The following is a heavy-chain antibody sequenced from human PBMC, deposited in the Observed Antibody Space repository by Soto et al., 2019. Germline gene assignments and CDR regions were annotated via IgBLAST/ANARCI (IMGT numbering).Heavy chain of an antibody. V-gene: IGHV4-30-2*01. CDR1: GDSYSISTYS. Sequence: TLSLTCNMSGDSYSISTYSWSWIRQPPGKALQWIGFIYQSGVTSYNPSLASRVSISLDRSNNQCSLKLKSVTAADTAVYFCAGMPYTSGLRFDPWGPGTLVTVSS. J-gene: IGHJ5*02. D-gene: IGHD6-25*01. CDR3: AGMPYTSGLRFDP. CDR2: IYQSGVT.